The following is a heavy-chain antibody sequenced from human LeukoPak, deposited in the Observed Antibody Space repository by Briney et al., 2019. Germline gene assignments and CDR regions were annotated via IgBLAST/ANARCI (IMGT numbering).Heavy chain of an antibody. CDR3: AKAPARGGWYSEDAFDI. CDR1: GDSVSSNSAA. Sequence: SQTLSLTCAISGDSVSSNSAAWNWITQSPSRGLEWLVSTYYRSKWYNDYAVSVKSRITINPDTSKNQFSLQLNSVTPEDTAVYYCAKAPARGGWYSEDAFDIWGQGTMVTVSS. CDR2: TYYRSKWYN. J-gene: IGHJ3*02. V-gene: IGHV6-1*01. D-gene: IGHD6-19*01.